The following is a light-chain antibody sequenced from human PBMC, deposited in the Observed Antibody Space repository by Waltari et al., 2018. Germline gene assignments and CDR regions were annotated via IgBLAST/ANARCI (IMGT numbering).Light chain of an antibody. Sequence: AIWMTQSPSLLSASTGDRVTISCRISQGISIYLAWYQQKPGKAPELLNYAASTLQSGVPSRFSGSGSGTDFTLTISCLQSEDFATYYCQQYYSFPYTFGQGTKLEIK. CDR2: AAS. CDR1: QGISIY. CDR3: QQYYSFPYT. V-gene: IGKV1D-8*02. J-gene: IGKJ2*01.